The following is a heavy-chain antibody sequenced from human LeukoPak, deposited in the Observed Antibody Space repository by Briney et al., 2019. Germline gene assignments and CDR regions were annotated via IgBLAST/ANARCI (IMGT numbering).Heavy chain of an antibody. J-gene: IGHJ5*02. D-gene: IGHD3-10*01. CDR3: ARDSPAGNWFDP. Sequence: SETLSLTCTVSGGYITSSSYYWGWIRQPPGKGLEWIGSIYFSGSPYHNPSLKSRVTISVDTSKNQFSLKLSSVTAADTAVYYCARDSPAGNWFDPWGQGTLVTVSS. CDR1: GGYITSSSYY. CDR2: IYFSGSP. V-gene: IGHV4-39*07.